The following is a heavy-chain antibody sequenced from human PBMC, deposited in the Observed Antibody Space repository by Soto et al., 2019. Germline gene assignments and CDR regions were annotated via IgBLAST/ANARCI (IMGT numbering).Heavy chain of an antibody. CDR1: GGTFSSYT. J-gene: IGHJ4*02. CDR2: IIPIFGTA. CDR3: ARGKREYYGSGSYYQPSSDLDY. Sequence: SVKVSCKASGGTFSSYTISWVRQAPGQGLEWMGGIIPIFGTANYAQKFQGRVTITADESTSTAYMELSSLRSEDTAVYYCARGKREYYGSGSYYQPSSDLDYWGQGTLVTVS. D-gene: IGHD3-10*01. V-gene: IGHV1-69*13.